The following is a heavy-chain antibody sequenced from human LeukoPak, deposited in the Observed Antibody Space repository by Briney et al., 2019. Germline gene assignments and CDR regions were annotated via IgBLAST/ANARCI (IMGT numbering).Heavy chain of an antibody. CDR2: MNPNSGNT. D-gene: IGHD1-26*01. V-gene: IGHV1-8*01. J-gene: IGHJ3*02. CDR3: ARVSGSYEEAFDI. CDR1: GYTFTSYD. Sequence: ASVKVSCKASGYTFTSYDINWVRQATGQGLEWMGWMNPNSGNTGYAQKFQGRVTMTRNTSISTASMELSSLRSEDTAVYYCARVSGSYEEAFDIWGQGTMVTVSS.